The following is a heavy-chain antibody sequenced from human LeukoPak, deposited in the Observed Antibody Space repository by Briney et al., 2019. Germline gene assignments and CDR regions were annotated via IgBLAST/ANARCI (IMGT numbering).Heavy chain of an antibody. V-gene: IGHV3-53*01. D-gene: IGHD3-22*01. CDR2: IYSGGST. CDR3: ARARRDSSGYYYYYYMDV. J-gene: IGHJ6*03. Sequence: GGSLRLSCAASGFTVSSNYMSWVRQAPGKGLEWVSVIYSGGSTYYADSVKGRFTISRDNSKNTLYLQMNSLRAEDTAVYCCARARRDSSGYYYYYYMDVWGKGTTVTVSS. CDR1: GFTVSSNY.